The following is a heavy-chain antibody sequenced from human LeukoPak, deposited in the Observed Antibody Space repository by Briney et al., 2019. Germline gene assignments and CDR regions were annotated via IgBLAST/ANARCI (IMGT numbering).Heavy chain of an antibody. CDR2: IYYSRNT. D-gene: IGHD6-13*01. V-gene: IGHV4-59*08. J-gene: IGHJ5*02. CDR3: ARLHFAAAEEFDP. CDR1: GGSINGYY. Sequence: PSETLSLTCTVFGGSINGYYWSWIRQPPGKGLEWIGYIYYSRNTNYNPSLKSRVSISVDTSKNQFSLNLSSVTAADTAVYYCARLHFAAAEEFDPWGQGTLVTVSS.